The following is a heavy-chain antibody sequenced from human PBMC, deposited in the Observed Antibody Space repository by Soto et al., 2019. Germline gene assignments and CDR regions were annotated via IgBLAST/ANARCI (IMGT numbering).Heavy chain of an antibody. CDR3: ARSVFP. J-gene: IGHJ5*02. CDR2: IYYSGST. Sequence: QVQLQELGPGLVKPSQTLSLTCTVSGGSISSGGYYWSWIRQHPGKGLEWIGYIYYSGSTNYNPSINSRVTISVDKSKTQFSLKLSSGTAADTAVYYCARSVFPWGQGTLVTVSS. V-gene: IGHV4-31*03. CDR1: GGSISSGGYY.